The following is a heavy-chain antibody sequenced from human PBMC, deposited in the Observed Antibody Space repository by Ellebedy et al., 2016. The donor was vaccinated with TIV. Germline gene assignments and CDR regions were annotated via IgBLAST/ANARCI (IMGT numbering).Heavy chain of an antibody. V-gene: IGHV3-7*04. CDR1: GFTFHNYW. Sequence: PGGSLRLSCAASGFTFHNYWMNWVRQAPGKGLEWVANIQRDGREQYYVDSVKGRFTISRDNTNNSLYLQMNSLGAEDPAVYYCARDRAVGTMDAFEIWGQGTMVTVSS. CDR2: IQRDGREQ. D-gene: IGHD6-19*01. CDR3: ARDRAVGTMDAFEI. J-gene: IGHJ3*02.